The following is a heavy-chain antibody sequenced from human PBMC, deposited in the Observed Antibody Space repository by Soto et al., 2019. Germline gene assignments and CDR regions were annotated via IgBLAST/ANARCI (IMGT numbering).Heavy chain of an antibody. D-gene: IGHD3-10*01. CDR3: ARDRGGGLWFVRAFDI. CDR1: GGSISSGGYY. CDR2: IYYSGST. Sequence: QVQLQESGPGLVKPSQTLSLTCTVSGGSISSGGYYWSWIRQHPGKGLEWIGYIYYSGSTYYNPSLKSRVTISVDTSKNQCSLKLSSVTAADTAVYYCARDRGGGLWFVRAFDIWGQGTMVTVSS. J-gene: IGHJ3*02. V-gene: IGHV4-31*03.